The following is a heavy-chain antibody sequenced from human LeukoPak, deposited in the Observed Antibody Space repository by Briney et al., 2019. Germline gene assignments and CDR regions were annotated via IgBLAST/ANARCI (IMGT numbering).Heavy chain of an antibody. D-gene: IGHD5-24*01. V-gene: IGHV5-51*01. J-gene: IGHJ4*02. CDR2: IYPGDSDT. CDR3: ARLAKARKDGYNFGFDY. CDR1: GYNFNNYW. Sequence: GESLKISCKGSGYNFNNYWIGWVRQMPGKGPEWMGIIYPGDSDTRNSPSFQGQVIISADKSISTAYLQWSSLKASDTAIDYCARLAKARKDGYNFGFDYWGQGTLVTVSS.